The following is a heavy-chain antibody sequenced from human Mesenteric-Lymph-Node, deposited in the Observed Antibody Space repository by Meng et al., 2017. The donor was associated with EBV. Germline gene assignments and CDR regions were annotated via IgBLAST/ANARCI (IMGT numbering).Heavy chain of an antibody. Sequence: QSGAEVKKPGASVKVSCKASGYTSTSNAMHSVRQAPGQRLEWMGWINAGNGNTNYAQKFQGRVTMTTDTSTSTANMELKSLNTDDTAIYYCARGHPYYDSSGSDFWGQGTLVTVSS. CDR2: INAGNGNT. CDR3: ARGHPYYDSSGSDF. D-gene: IGHD3-22*01. V-gene: IGHV1-3*01. J-gene: IGHJ4*02. CDR1: GYTSTSNA.